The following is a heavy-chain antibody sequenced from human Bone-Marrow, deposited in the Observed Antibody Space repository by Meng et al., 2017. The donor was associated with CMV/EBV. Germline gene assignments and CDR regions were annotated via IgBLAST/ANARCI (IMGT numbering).Heavy chain of an antibody. V-gene: IGHV4-61*02. Sequence: CSFSGGSIRIRSYYWPGSRQPAGKGLEWIGLIYISGTTKYNPSLKSRVTISVDKSKKQVALKLSAVSAADTAVYYCAGGLGIGEIDYWGQGALVTVSS. CDR2: IYISGTT. CDR3: AGGLGIGEIDY. D-gene: IGHD3-16*01. CDR1: GGSIRIRSYY. J-gene: IGHJ4*02.